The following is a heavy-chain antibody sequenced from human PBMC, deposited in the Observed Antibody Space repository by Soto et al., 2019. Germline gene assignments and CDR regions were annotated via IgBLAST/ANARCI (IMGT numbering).Heavy chain of an antibody. CDR3: VTDAIFVPNSIWGSSFTDS. D-gene: IGHD3-16*01. CDR1: GFTFTPSG. CDR2: IVVGSGHT. V-gene: IGHV1-58*01. J-gene: IGHJ4*02. Sequence: QMQLVQSGPEVKKPGTSVKVSCKASGFTFTPSGVQWVRQARGQRLEWIGWIVVGSGHTDYAQQFQERVSSTWDKSTNTAYMELSSLRSEDTAVYYCVTDAIFVPNSIWGSSFTDSWGQGTLVTVSS.